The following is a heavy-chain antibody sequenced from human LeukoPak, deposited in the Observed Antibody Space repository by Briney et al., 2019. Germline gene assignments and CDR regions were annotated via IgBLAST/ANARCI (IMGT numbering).Heavy chain of an antibody. CDR1: GFAFSNYA. J-gene: IGHJ6*02. D-gene: IGHD2-2*01. Sequence: PGGSLRLSCSASGFAFSNYATHWVRQAPGKGLEYVAGINSNGGSTFYADSVKGRFTMSGDNSKNTLCLQMSSLRAEDTAVYYCVKGTSTKYYYYGMDVWGQGTTVTVSS. V-gene: IGHV3-64D*06. CDR2: INSNGGST. CDR3: VKGTSTKYYYYGMDV.